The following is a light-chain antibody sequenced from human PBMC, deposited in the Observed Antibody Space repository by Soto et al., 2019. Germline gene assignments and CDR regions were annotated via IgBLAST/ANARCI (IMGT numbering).Light chain of an antibody. J-gene: IGLJ2*01. CDR1: SSDVGGYND. V-gene: IGLV2-8*01. Sequence: QSVLTQPPSASGSPGQSVTISCTGTSSDVGGYNDVSWYQQHPGKAPKLMIYEVSKRPSGVPDRFSGSKSGNTASLTVSGLQAEDEAEYYCSSYAGSNNLVFGGGTKLPVL. CDR3: SSYAGSNNLV. CDR2: EVS.